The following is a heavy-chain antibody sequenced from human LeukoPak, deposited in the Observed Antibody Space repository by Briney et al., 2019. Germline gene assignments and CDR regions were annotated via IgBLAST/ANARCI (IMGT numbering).Heavy chain of an antibody. Sequence: GGSLRLSCAASGFTFSSYAMSWVRQAPGKGLEWVSAISGSGGSTYYAASVKGRFTISRDNSKNTLYLQMNSLRAEDTAVYYCAKDLRSGYGDYFIWLYWGQGTLVTVSS. D-gene: IGHD4-17*01. CDR2: ISGSGGST. CDR1: GFTFSSYA. J-gene: IGHJ4*02. CDR3: AKDLRSGYGDYFIWLY. V-gene: IGHV3-23*01.